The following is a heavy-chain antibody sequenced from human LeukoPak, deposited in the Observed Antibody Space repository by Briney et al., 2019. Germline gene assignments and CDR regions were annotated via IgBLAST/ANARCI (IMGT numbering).Heavy chain of an antibody. Sequence: KPSETLSLTCTVSGGSISRSSYYWSWIRQPPGKGLEWIGYIYYSGSTNYNPPLKSRVTISVDTSKNQFSLKLSSVTAADTAVYYCARINYYDSSGNHMYFQHWGQGSLVTVSS. CDR1: GGSISRSSYY. V-gene: IGHV4-61*01. CDR2: IYYSGST. J-gene: IGHJ1*01. CDR3: ARINYYDSSGNHMYFQH. D-gene: IGHD3-22*01.